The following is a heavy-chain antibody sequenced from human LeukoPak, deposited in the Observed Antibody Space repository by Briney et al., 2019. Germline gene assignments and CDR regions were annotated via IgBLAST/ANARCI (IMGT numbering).Heavy chain of an antibody. V-gene: IGHV3-7*01. D-gene: IGHD1-1*01. J-gene: IGHJ4*02. Sequence: GGSLRLSCAASGFTFSSYWMSWVRQAPGKGLEWVANIKQDGSEKNYVDSVKGRFTISRDNAKNSLYLQMNSLRAEDTAVYYCARDTLDCIAVITTAGYYFDYWGQGTQVTVSS. CDR3: ARDTLDCIAVITTAGYYFDY. CDR1: GFTFSSYW. CDR2: IKQDGSEK.